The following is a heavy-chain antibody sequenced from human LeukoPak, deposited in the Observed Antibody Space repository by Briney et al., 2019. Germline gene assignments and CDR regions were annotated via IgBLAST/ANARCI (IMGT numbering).Heavy chain of an antibody. CDR2: INAGNGNT. V-gene: IGHV1-3*01. Sequence: GASVKVSCKASGYTFTSYAMHWVRQAPGQRLEWMGWINAGNGNTKYPQKFQGRVTITRDTSASTAYMELSSLRSEDTAVYYCAVKSPGIAVAGPSQDYYYGMDVWGQGTTVTVSS. J-gene: IGHJ6*02. CDR1: GYTFTSYA. D-gene: IGHD6-19*01. CDR3: AVKSPGIAVAGPSQDYYYGMDV.